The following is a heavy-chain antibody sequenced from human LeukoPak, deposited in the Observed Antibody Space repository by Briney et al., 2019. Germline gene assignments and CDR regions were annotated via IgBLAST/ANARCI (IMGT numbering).Heavy chain of an antibody. CDR2: IYPGDSDT. CDR1: GYSFTSYW. Sequence: GESLKISCKGSGYSFTSYWIGWVRQMPGKGLEWMGIIYPGDSDTRYSPSFQGQVTISADKSISTAYLQWSSLKASDTAMYYCATQSSYGGNPRGAFDIWGQGTMVTVSS. D-gene: IGHD4-23*01. V-gene: IGHV5-51*01. CDR3: ATQSSYGGNPRGAFDI. J-gene: IGHJ3*02.